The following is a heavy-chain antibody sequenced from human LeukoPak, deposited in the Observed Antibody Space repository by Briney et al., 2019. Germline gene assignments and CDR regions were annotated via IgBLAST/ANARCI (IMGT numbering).Heavy chain of an antibody. V-gene: IGHV3-7*01. D-gene: IGHD6-13*01. J-gene: IGHJ4*02. CDR1: GFSFSSYW. CDR3: ARDPGIAAAGTVGYFDS. CDR2: IKQEGSAR. Sequence: GGSLRLSCVASGFSFSSYWMSWVRQTPGKGLEWVANIKQEGSARYYVDSVTGRFTISRDNAMNSLYPQMNSLRVGDTAVYYCARDPGIAAAGTVGYFDSWGQGILVTVSS.